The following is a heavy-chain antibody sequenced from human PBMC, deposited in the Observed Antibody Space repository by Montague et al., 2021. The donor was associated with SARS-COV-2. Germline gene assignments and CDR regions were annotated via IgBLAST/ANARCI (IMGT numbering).Heavy chain of an antibody. V-gene: IGHV2-70*01. D-gene: IGHD2/OR15-2a*01. CDR1: GFSLTTPGVS. CDR3: ARNRLSVFDF. CDR2: IDWTHDQ. J-gene: IGHJ4*02. Sequence: PALVKPTQTLTLTCSFSGFSLTTPGVSMGWIRQPPGRALEWLALIDWTHDQYYSRSLGTRLTISPGTSKSQVVLTLTNVDTVDTAIYYCARNRLSVFDFWGQGTLVTVSS.